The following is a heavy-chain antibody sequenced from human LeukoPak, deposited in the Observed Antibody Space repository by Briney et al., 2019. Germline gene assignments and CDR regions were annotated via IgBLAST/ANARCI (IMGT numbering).Heavy chain of an antibody. CDR1: GGSFSAYY. D-gene: IGHD1-1*01. CDR2: INHSGST. V-gene: IGHV4-34*01. Sequence: SETLSLTCAVYGGSFSAYYWSWFRQPPGKGLDWIGEINHSGSTNYSPSLKSRVTISVDTSKNQFSLKLTSVTAADTAVYYCARAIYKSTGTYGYWGQGTLVTVSS. CDR3: ARAIYKSTGTYGY. J-gene: IGHJ4*02.